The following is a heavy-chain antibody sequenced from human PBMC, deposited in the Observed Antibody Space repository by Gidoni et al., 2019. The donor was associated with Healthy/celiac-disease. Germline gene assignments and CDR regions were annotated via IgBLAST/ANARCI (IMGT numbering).Heavy chain of an antibody. CDR2: LIPILGIA. Sequence: QVQLVQSGAEVKKPGSSVKVSCQASGGTFSSYAISRVLRAPGQGLEGMGRLIPILGIANYAQKFQGRVTITADKSTSTAYMELSSLRSEDTAVYYGARGSLNYYDSSGFAHQWPEVYPYWGQGTLVTVSS. V-gene: IGHV1-69*09. CDR3: ARGSLNYYDSSGFAHQWPEVYPY. CDR1: GGTFSSYA. J-gene: IGHJ4*02. D-gene: IGHD3-22*01.